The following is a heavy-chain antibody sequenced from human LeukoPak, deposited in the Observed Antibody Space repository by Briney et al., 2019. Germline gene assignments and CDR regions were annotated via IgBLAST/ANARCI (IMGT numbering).Heavy chain of an antibody. CDR1: GFIFSNYW. CDR3: ARDRDDYYGLDV. CDR2: VKQDGSEK. J-gene: IGHJ6*02. Sequence: GGSLRLSCAASGFIFSNYWMTWVRQAPGKGLEWVANVKQDGSEKYYVDSVKGRFTISRDNAKNSLYLQMNSLRVEDRAVYYCARDRDDYYGLDVWGQGTTVTVSS. D-gene: IGHD3-3*01. V-gene: IGHV3-7*01.